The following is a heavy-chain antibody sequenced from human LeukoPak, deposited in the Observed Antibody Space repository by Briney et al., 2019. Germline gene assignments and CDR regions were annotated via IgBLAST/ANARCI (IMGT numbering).Heavy chain of an antibody. CDR1: GGSISSYY. V-gene: IGHV4-4*07. CDR2: IYTSGST. CDR3: ARLRRDGYNIDTNYFDY. J-gene: IGHJ4*02. D-gene: IGHD5-24*01. Sequence: SETLSLTCTVSGGSISSYYWSWIRQPAGKGLEWIGRIYTSGSTNYNPSLKSRVTISVDTSKNQFSLKLSSVAAADTAVYYCARLRRDGYNIDTNYFDYWGQGTLVTVSS.